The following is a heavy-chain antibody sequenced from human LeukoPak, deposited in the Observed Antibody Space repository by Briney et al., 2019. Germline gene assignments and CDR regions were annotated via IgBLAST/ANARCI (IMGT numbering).Heavy chain of an antibody. CDR1: GYTFTGYY. Sequence: VASVKVSCKASGYTFTGYYMHWVRQAPGLGLEWMGWINPNSGGTNYAQKFQGRVTMTRDTSIRTAYMELSRLRSDDTAVYYCASRYCRGGSCYDGVVYWGQGTLVTVSS. J-gene: IGHJ4*02. D-gene: IGHD2-15*01. CDR2: INPNSGGT. CDR3: ASRYCRGGSCYDGVVY. V-gene: IGHV1-2*02.